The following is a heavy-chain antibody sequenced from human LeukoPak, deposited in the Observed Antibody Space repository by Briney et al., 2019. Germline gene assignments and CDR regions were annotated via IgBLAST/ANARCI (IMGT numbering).Heavy chain of an antibody. J-gene: IGHJ4*02. D-gene: IGHD6-19*01. CDR3: ARFGRRYSSCWYAQSDPFDY. Sequence: PGGSLRLSCAASGFTFSSYSMNWVRQAPGKGLEWVSSISSSSSYIYYADSVKGRFTISRDNAKNSLYLQMNSLRAEDTAVYYCARFGRRYSSCWYAQSDPFDYWGQGTLVTGSS. V-gene: IGHV3-21*01. CDR1: GFTFSSYS. CDR2: ISSSSSYI.